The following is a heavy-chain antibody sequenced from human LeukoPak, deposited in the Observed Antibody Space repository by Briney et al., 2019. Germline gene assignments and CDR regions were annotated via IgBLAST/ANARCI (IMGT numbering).Heavy chain of an antibody. CDR2: ISYDASSK. Sequence: GGSLRLSCAASGFTFSTYTMHWVRQAPYEGLEWVTAISYDASSKYYADSVKGRFTISRDNSKSTLYLQLDSLGVEDTAVYYCARGAGGSSGWSTIRYFDCWAREPWSPSPQ. CDR3: ARGAGGSSGWSTIRYFDC. D-gene: IGHD6-13*01. CDR1: GFTFSTYT. J-gene: IGHJ4*02. V-gene: IGHV3-30-3*01.